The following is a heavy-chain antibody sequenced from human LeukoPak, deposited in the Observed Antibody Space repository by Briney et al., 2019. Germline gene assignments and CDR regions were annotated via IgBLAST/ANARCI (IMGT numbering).Heavy chain of an antibody. CDR3: ARKKRFGELLYFDY. Sequence: SETLSLTCTVSGGSISSYYWSWIRQPPGKGLEWIGYIYYSGSTNYNPSLKSRVTISVDTSKNQFSLKLSSVTAADTAVYYCARKKRFGELLYFDYWGQGTLVTVSS. V-gene: IGHV4-59*01. CDR1: GGSISSYY. CDR2: IYYSGST. J-gene: IGHJ4*02. D-gene: IGHD3-10*01.